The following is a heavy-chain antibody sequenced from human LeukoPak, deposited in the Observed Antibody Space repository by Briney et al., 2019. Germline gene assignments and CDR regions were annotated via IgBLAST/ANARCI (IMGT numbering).Heavy chain of an antibody. Sequence: GGSLRLSCAASGFTFSSYGMHWVRQAPGKGLEWVAFIRYDGSNKYYADSVKGRFTISRDNSKNTLYLQMNSLRAEDTAVYYCARYIGNYYDSSGQGYWFDPWGQGTLVTVSS. D-gene: IGHD3-22*01. J-gene: IGHJ5*02. CDR1: GFTFSSYG. V-gene: IGHV3-30*02. CDR3: ARYIGNYYDSSGQGYWFDP. CDR2: IRYDGSNK.